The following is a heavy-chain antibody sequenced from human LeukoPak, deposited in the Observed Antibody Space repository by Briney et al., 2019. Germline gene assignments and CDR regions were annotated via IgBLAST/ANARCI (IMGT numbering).Heavy chain of an antibody. V-gene: IGHV4-59*08. CDR2: IYYSGGT. CDR3: ARFQTITIFGVVRHDAFDI. D-gene: IGHD3-3*01. CDR1: GGSISTYY. Sequence: PSETLSLTCTVSGGSISTYYWSWFRQPPGKGLEWIGYIYYSGGTNYNPSLKSRVAISVDTSKNQFSLKLSSVTAADTAVYYCARFQTITIFGVVRHDAFDIWGQGTMVTVSS. J-gene: IGHJ3*02.